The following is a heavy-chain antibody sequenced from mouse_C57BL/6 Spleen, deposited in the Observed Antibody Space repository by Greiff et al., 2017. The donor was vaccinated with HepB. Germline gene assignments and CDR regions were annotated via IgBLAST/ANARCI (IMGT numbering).Heavy chain of an antibody. CDR1: GYSFTGYY. CDR3: ARGDDFYAMGD. V-gene: IGHV1-42*01. Sequence: VQLQQSGPELVKPGASVKISCKASGYSFTGYYMNWVKQSPEKSLEWIGEINPSTGGTTYNQKFKAKATLTVDKSSSTAYMQLKSLTSEDSAVYYCARGDDFYAMGDWGQGTSVTAAS. CDR2: INPSTGGT. J-gene: IGHJ4*01.